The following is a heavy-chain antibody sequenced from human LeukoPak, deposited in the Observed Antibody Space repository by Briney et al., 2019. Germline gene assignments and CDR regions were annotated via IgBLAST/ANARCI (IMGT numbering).Heavy chain of an antibody. CDR1: GFTFSDYY. J-gene: IGHJ4*02. V-gene: IGHV3-11*04. Sequence: PGGSLRLFCAASGFTFSDYYMSWIRQAPGKGLEWVSYISSSGSTIYYADSVKGRFTISRDNAKNSLYLQMNSLRAEDTAVYYCARERLRIAAADRYYDYWGQGTLVTVSS. D-gene: IGHD6-13*01. CDR3: ARERLRIAAADRYYDY. CDR2: ISSSGSTI.